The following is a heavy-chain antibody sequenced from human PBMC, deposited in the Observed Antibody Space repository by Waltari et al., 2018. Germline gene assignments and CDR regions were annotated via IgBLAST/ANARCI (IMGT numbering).Heavy chain of an antibody. CDR2: IYHSGST. CDR1: GYSISSGSY. J-gene: IGHJ4*02. D-gene: IGHD1-26*01. CDR3: ARVGSSVDY. Sequence: QVQLQESGPGLVKPSETLSLTCAVSGYSISSGSYWGWIRQPPGKGLEWIGSIYHSGSTYYNPSLKSRVTISVDTSKNQFSLKLSSVTAADTAVYYCARVGSSVDYWGQGTLVTVSS. V-gene: IGHV4-38-2*01.